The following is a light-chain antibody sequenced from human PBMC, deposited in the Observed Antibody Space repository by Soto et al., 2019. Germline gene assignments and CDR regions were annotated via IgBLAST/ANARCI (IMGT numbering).Light chain of an antibody. V-gene: IGKV3-20*01. CDR3: QQYGSSPRT. CDR1: QTVSSSY. CDR2: CAS. Sequence: EIVLTQSPGTLSLSPGERATLSCRASQTVSSSYLAWYQQKLGQAPRLLIYCASNRATGIPDRFSGSGSGTDFTLTIIRLEPEDFAVYYCQQYGSSPRTFGQGTKVEIK. J-gene: IGKJ1*01.